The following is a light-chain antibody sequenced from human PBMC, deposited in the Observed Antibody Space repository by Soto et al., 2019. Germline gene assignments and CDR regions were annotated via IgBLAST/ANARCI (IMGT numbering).Light chain of an antibody. Sequence: XTQSXATLXVSPGERATLSCXAXRSITSNLAWYQQKPGQAPRLLIYGASTRAPGIPARFSGSGSGTQFTLTISSLLSEDFAVYYCQQYNYWPLTFGGGTKVEIK. J-gene: IGKJ4*01. CDR1: RSITSN. CDR3: QQYNYWPLT. V-gene: IGKV3-15*01. CDR2: GAS.